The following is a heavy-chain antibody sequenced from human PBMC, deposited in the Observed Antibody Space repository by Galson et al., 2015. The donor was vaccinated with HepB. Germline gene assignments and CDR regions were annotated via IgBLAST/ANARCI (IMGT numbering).Heavy chain of an antibody. CDR1: GYTLTRYA. V-gene: IGHV1-3*04. J-gene: IGHJ6*02. Sequence: SVKASCKASGYTLTRYAIHWVRQAPGQRLEWMGWINTARGRTEYSQKFQGTVTITKDTSANTAYMEVSSLRSEDTAVYYCSRDSGRGFYGMDVWGQGTTVIVSS. D-gene: IGHD3-10*01. CDR2: INTARGRT. CDR3: SRDSGRGFYGMDV.